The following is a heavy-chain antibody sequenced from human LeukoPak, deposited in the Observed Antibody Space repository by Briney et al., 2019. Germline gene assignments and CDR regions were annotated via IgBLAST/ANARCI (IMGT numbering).Heavy chain of an antibody. CDR1: GYTFTSYG. J-gene: IGHJ4*02. Sequence: ASVRVSFKASGYTFTSYGISWVRQAPGQGGEGMGWISAYNGNTNYPQKLQGRLTMTTDTSTSTAYMELRSLRSDDTAVYYCARDSYPSIAARDYWGQGTLVTVSS. CDR2: ISAYNGNT. D-gene: IGHD6-6*01. CDR3: ARDSYPSIAARDY. V-gene: IGHV1-18*01.